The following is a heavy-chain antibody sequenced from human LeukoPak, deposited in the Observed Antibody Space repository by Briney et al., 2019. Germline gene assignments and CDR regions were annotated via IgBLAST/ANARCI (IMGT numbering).Heavy chain of an antibody. CDR2: INHSGST. CDR1: GGSFSGYY. V-gene: IGHV4-34*01. D-gene: IGHD3-3*01. J-gene: IGHJ6*02. Sequence: KPSETLSLTCAVYGGSFSGYYWSWIRQPPGKGLEWIGEINHSGSTNYNPSLKSRVTISVDTSKNQFSLKLSSVTAADTAVYYCARTLLRFFRLYYYYGMDVWGQGTTVTVSS. CDR3: ARTLLRFFRLYYYYGMDV.